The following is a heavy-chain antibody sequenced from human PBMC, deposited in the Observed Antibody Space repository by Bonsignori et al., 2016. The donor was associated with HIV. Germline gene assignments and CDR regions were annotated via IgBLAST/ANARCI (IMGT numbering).Heavy chain of an antibody. Sequence: VRQAPGKGLEWVAVISYDDGSNKYYADSVKGRFTISRDNSRNTLYLQMNSLRADDTAVYYCASERTVAVAATDYWGQGTLVTVSS. J-gene: IGHJ4*02. CDR2: ISYDDGSNK. D-gene: IGHD6-19*01. CDR3: ASERTVAVAATDY. V-gene: IGHV3-30-3*01.